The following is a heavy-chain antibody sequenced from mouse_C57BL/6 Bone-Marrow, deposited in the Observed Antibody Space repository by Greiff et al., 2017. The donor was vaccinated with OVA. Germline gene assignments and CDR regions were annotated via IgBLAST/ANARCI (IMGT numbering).Heavy chain of an antibody. J-gene: IGHJ2*01. D-gene: IGHD1-1*01. CDR3: ARDGYYPFDY. CDR1: GFTFSDFY. V-gene: IGHV7-1*01. CDR2: SRNKANDYTT. Sequence: EVKLMESGGGLVQSGRSLRLSCATSGFTFSDFYMEWVRQAPGKGLEWIAASRNKANDYTTEYSASVKGRFIVSRDTSQSILYLQMNALRAEDTAIYYCARDGYYPFDYWGQGTTLTVSS.